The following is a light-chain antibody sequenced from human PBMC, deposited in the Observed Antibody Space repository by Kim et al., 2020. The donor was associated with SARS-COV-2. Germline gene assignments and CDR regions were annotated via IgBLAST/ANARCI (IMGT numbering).Light chain of an antibody. Sequence: GQSVTISCTGTSRDVGSYDRVSWYQQPPGTAPKVMIYEVSNRPSGVPDRFSGSKSGNTASLTISGLQAEDEADYYCSSYTSSSTWVFGGGTQLTVL. J-gene: IGLJ3*02. CDR2: EVS. CDR1: SRDVGSYDR. CDR3: SSYTSSSTWV. V-gene: IGLV2-18*02.